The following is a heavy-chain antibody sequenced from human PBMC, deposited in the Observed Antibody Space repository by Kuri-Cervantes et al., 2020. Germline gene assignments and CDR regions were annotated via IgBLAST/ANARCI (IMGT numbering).Heavy chain of an antibody. Sequence: GGSLRLACPASGFTVSSNYMSWVRQAPGKGLEWVSVVYSGGSTYYADSVKGRFTISRDNSKNTLYLQMNSLRAEDTAVYYCAKDTVVVITPNFDYWGQGTLVTVSS. CDR3: AKDTVVVITPNFDY. J-gene: IGHJ4*02. D-gene: IGHD3-22*01. CDR1: GFTVSSNY. CDR2: VYSGGST. V-gene: IGHV3-53*01.